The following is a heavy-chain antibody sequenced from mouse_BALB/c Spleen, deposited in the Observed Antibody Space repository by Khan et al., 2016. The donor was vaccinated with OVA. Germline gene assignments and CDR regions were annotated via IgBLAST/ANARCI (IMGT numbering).Heavy chain of an antibody. Sequence: QVQLKQSGAELARPGASVKMSCKASGYTFTSYTIHWIKERPGQGLEWIGYINPSNGYTNYNQKFKDKATLTTDKSSTTAYLQLSSLTSDDSAVYSCVRDGAYHRNDGWFAYWGQETLVTVSA. CDR3: VRDGAYHRNDGWFAY. D-gene: IGHD2-14*01. V-gene: IGHV1-4*01. CDR1: GYTFTSYT. CDR2: INPSNGYT. J-gene: IGHJ3*01.